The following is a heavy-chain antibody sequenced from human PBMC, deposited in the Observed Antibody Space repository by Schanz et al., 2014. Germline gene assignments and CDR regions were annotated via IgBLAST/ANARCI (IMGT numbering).Heavy chain of an antibody. CDR1: GFTFTTHS. CDR3: AKQIDYDIVTVTRN. Sequence: EVQLLESGGGLVQPGGSLRLSCAASGFTFTTHSMPWVRQAPGKGLEWVSGIGSSGGSTNYADSVKGRFTISRDNSKNTVYLQMNSLRAEDAAVYFCAKQIDYDIVTVTRNWGQGTLVTVSS. V-gene: IGHV3-23*01. J-gene: IGHJ4*02. D-gene: IGHD3-9*01. CDR2: IGSSGGST.